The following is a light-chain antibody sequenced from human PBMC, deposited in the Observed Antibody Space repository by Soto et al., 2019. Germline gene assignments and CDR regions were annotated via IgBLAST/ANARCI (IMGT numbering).Light chain of an antibody. V-gene: IGKV3-11*01. CDR3: QQFSSYPLT. J-gene: IGKJ4*01. CDR2: GAS. CDR1: QSVSNS. Sequence: EIVLTQSPATLSLSPGERVTLSCRASQSVSNSLAWYQQKPGQAPRLLIYGASNRATGIPGRFSGSGSGTDFTLTISRLEPEDFAVYYCQQFSSYPLTFGGGTKVDIK.